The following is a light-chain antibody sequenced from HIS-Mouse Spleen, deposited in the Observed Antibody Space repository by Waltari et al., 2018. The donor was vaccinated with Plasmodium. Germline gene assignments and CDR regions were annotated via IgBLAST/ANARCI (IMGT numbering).Light chain of an antibody. V-gene: IGKV1-5*03. J-gene: IGKJ1*01. CDR3: QQYNSYSWT. CDR2: KAS. Sequence: DIQMTQSPSPLSASVGDHVTITCRASQRISSWLAWYQQKPGKAPKLLIYKASSLESGVPSRFSGSGSGTEFTLTISSLQPDDFATYYCQQYNSYSWTFGQGTKVEIK. CDR1: QRISSW.